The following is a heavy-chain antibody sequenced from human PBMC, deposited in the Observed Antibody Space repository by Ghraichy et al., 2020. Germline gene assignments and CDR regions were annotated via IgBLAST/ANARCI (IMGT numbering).Heavy chain of an antibody. Sequence: SCAASGFTFSSNWMNWVRQAPGKGLEWVANIKEDGSVKNYVASVEGRFTISRDNAKNSLYLQMNSLRADDTAVYYCAKDGDCNFDYWGQGTLVIVSP. CDR1: GFTFSSNW. CDR3: AKDGDCNFDY. CDR2: IKEDGSVK. D-gene: IGHD3-10*01. V-gene: IGHV3-7*01. J-gene: IGHJ4*02.